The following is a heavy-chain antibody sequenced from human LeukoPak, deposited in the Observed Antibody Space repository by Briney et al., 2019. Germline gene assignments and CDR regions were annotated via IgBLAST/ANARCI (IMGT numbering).Heavy chain of an antibody. CDR1: GFAVGSNY. V-gene: IGHV3-53*01. CDR2: IYSGGAI. J-gene: IGHJ4*02. D-gene: IGHD1-14*01. Sequence: GGSLRLSCVASGFAVGSNYMSWVHQAPGKGLEWVSLIYSGGAIRYADSVKGRFTISRDSSKNTLFLQMNDLTVEDTARYYCARRPGNWGQGILVTVSS. CDR3: ARRPGN.